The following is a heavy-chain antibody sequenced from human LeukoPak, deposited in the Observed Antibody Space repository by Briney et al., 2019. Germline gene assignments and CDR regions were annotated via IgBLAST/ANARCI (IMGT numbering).Heavy chain of an antibody. J-gene: IGHJ4*02. CDR3: ARDGYYYDSSGLPRFDY. D-gene: IGHD3-22*01. CDR2: IYTSGST. CDR1: GGSISSYY. V-gene: IGHV4-4*07. Sequence: PSETLSLTCTVSGGSISSYYWSWIRQPAGKGLEWIGRIYTSGSTNYNPSLKSRVTMSVDTSKNQFSLRLSSVTAADTAVYYCARDGYYYDSSGLPRFDYWGQGTLVTVSS.